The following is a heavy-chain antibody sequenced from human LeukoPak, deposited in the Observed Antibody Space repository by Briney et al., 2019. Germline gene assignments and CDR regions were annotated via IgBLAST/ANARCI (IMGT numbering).Heavy chain of an antibody. CDR2: IWYDGSNK. D-gene: IGHD6-13*01. CDR1: GFTSSSYS. Sequence: GGSLRLSCAASGFTSSSYSMHWVRQAPGKGLEWVAVIWYDGSNKYYADSVKGRFTISRDNSKNTLYLQMNSLRAEDTAVYYCARFGYSSSWYSFDYWGQGTLVTVSS. V-gene: IGHV3-33*01. J-gene: IGHJ4*02. CDR3: ARFGYSSSWYSFDY.